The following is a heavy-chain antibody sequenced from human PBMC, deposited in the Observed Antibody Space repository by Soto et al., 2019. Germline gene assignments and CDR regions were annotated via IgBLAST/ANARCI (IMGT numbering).Heavy chain of an antibody. Sequence: SETLSLTCAVSGGSISSGGYSWSWIRQPPGKGLEWIGYIYHSGSTYYNPSLKSRVTISVDTSKNQFSLKLSSVTAADTAVYYCARDAVGIGAALDIWGQGTMVTVSS. D-gene: IGHD1-26*01. J-gene: IGHJ3*02. CDR2: IYHSGST. V-gene: IGHV4-30-2*05. CDR1: GGSISSGGYS. CDR3: ARDAVGIGAALDI.